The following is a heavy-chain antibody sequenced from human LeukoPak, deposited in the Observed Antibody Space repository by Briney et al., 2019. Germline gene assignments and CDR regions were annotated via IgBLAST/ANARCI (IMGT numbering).Heavy chain of an antibody. V-gene: IGHV3-11*01. Sequence: PGGSLILSCAASGFTFRGYNMNWVRQAPGKGLEWVSYITNGGSTIHHADSVKGRFTISRDNAKKTLYLQMNSLRAEDTAVYYCARSIGLTGGGVDVWGQGTTVTVSS. D-gene: IGHD3-9*01. CDR2: ITNGGSTI. J-gene: IGHJ6*02. CDR1: GFTFRGYN. CDR3: ARSIGLTGGGVDV.